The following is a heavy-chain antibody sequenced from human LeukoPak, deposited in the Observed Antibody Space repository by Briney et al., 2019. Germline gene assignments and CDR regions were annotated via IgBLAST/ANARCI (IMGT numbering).Heavy chain of an antibody. CDR3: ARGLITMVRGVSFLVY. D-gene: IGHD3-10*01. CDR2: INPNSGGT. V-gene: IGHV1-2*02. Sequence: GASVKVSCKPSRYTLTGYYMHWVRQAPGQGLERMGWINPNSGGTNYAQKFQGRVTMTRDTSISTAYMELSRLRSDDTAVYYCARGLITMVRGVSFLVYWGQGTLVTVSS. CDR1: RYTLTGYY. J-gene: IGHJ4*02.